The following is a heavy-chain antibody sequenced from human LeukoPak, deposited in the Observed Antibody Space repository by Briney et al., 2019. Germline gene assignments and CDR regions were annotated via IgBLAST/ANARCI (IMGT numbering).Heavy chain of an antibody. CDR2: ISAYNGNT. Sequence: ASVKLSCKASGYTFTSYGISWVRQAPGQGLEWMGWISAYNGNTNYAQKLQGRVTMTTDTSTSTAYMELRSLRSDDTAVYYCARVRLATVTTGWFDPWGQGTLVTVPS. V-gene: IGHV1-18*01. CDR3: ARVRLATVTTGWFDP. J-gene: IGHJ5*02. D-gene: IGHD4-17*01. CDR1: GYTFTSYG.